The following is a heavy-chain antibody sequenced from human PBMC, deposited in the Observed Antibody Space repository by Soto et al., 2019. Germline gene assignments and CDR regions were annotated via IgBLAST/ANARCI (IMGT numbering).Heavy chain of an antibody. J-gene: IGHJ4*02. V-gene: IGHV3-30*18. D-gene: IGHD1-26*01. CDR1: GFTFSSYG. Sequence: GGSLRLSCAASGFTFSSYGMHWVRQAPGKGLEWVAVISYDGSNKYYADSVKGRFTISRDNSKNTLYLQMNSLRAEDTAVYYCAKVLASGSYYNADDYWGQGTLVTVSS. CDR3: AKVLASGSYYNADDY. CDR2: ISYDGSNK.